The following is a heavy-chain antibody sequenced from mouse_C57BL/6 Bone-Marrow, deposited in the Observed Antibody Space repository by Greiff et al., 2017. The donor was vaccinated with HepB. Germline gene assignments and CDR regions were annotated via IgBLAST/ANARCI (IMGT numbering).Heavy chain of an antibody. CDR3: AGHYYYGSSYDAMDY. V-gene: IGHV1-64*01. Sequence: VQLQQPGAELVKPGASVKLSCKASGYTFTSYWMHWVKQRPGQGLEWIGMIHPNSGSTNYNEKLKSKATLTVDKSSSTAYMQLSSLTSEDSAVYYCAGHYYYGSSYDAMDYWGQGTSVTVSS. J-gene: IGHJ4*01. CDR2: IHPNSGST. D-gene: IGHD1-1*01. CDR1: GYTFTSYW.